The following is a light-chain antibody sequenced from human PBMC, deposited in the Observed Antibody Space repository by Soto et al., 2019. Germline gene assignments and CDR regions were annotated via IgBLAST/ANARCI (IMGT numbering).Light chain of an antibody. CDR3: QQRNYWPRT. Sequence: EIVLTQSPATLSLSPGERATLSCRASQSVSSYLAWYQQKPGQAPRFLIYDASNRATGIPARFSGSGSGTDFTLTISSREPEDFAVYYCQQRNYWPRTFGQGTKVEIK. V-gene: IGKV3-11*01. CDR2: DAS. CDR1: QSVSSY. J-gene: IGKJ1*01.